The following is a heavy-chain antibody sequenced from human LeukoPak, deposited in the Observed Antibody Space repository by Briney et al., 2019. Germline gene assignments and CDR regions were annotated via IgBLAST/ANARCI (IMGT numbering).Heavy chain of an antibody. CDR1: GYIFANYG. CDR2: ISADNHNT. Sequence: ASVKVSCKASGYIFANYGFSWVRQAPGQGPEWMGWISADNHNTKCAQKFQDRVTMTGDRSTSTVYMELRSLRSDDTAVYYCARDRRGYSAYDGEGFDYWGQGTLVTVSS. CDR3: ARDRRGYSAYDGEGFDY. J-gene: IGHJ4*02. D-gene: IGHD5-12*01. V-gene: IGHV1-18*04.